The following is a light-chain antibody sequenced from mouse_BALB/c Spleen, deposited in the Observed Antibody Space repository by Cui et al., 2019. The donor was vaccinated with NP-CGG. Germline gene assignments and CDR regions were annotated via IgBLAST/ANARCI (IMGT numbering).Light chain of an antibody. V-gene: IGLV1*01. Sequence: HADVPQEPALTTSPGETVTLTCRSSTGAVTTSNYANWVQEKPDHLFTGLIGGTNNRPPGVPARFSGSLIGDKAALTITGAQTEDEAIYFCALWYSNHWVFGGGTKLTVL. CDR1: TGAVTTSNY. CDR2: GTN. J-gene: IGLJ1*01. CDR3: ALWYSNHWV.